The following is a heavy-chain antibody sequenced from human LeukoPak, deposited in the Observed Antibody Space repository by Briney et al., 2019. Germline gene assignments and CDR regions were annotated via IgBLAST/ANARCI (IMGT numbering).Heavy chain of an antibody. CDR2: VATGGTGP. CDR1: GFTFSGYW. Sequence: GGSLRLSCAASGFTFSGYWMHWVRHAPGKGLVWVSRVATGGTGPSYADSVKGRFTISRDNAKSTLYLQMNSLSAEDTAVYFCARDMGPYGGSPGASWGQGTLVTVSS. CDR3: ARDMGPYGGSPGAS. J-gene: IGHJ5*02. V-gene: IGHV3-74*01. D-gene: IGHD4-23*01.